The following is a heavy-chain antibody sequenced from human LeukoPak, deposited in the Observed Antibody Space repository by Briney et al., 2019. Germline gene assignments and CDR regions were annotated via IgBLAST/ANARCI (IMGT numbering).Heavy chain of an antibody. Sequence: GASVRVSCKASGYTFTSYDINWVRQATGQGLEWMGWMNHNSGNTGYAQKFQGRVTMTRNTSINTAYMELSSLRSEDTAVYYCAREGGGGTTGTMTYDIWGQGTMVTVSS. CDR1: GYTFTSYD. D-gene: IGHD3-10*01. CDR3: AREGGGGTTGTMTYDI. CDR2: MNHNSGNT. V-gene: IGHV1-8*01. J-gene: IGHJ3*02.